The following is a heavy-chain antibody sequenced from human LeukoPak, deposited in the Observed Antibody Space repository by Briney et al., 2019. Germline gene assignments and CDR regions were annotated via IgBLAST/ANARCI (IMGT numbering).Heavy chain of an antibody. J-gene: IGHJ3*02. CDR2: ISDSGST. D-gene: IGHD3-10*01. Sequence: SETLSLTCTVSGGSISNYYWSWIRQPPGKGLEWIGYISDSGSTNYNPSLKSRVTISVDTSKNQFSLKLSSVTAADTAVYYCTRGRYYYGSGTFGDIWGQGTMVTVSS. CDR1: GGSISNYY. V-gene: IGHV4-59*01. CDR3: TRGRYYYGSGTFGDI.